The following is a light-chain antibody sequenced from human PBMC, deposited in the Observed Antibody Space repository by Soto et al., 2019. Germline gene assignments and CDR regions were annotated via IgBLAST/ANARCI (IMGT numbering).Light chain of an antibody. CDR3: MPALQART. V-gene: IGKV2-28*01. J-gene: IGKJ1*01. Sequence: EIVLTQSPLSLAVTPGEPASISCRSSQSLLYSNGANYLDWYLQRPGQSPQVLIFLASNRASGVPDRFSGSGSGTDFTLTISRVEAEDVGIYYCMPALQARTFGPGTRVEFK. CDR1: QSLLYSNGANY. CDR2: LAS.